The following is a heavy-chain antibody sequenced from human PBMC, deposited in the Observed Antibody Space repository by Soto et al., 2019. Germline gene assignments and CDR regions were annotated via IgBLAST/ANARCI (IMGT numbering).Heavy chain of an antibody. Sequence: QVQLVESGGGVVQPGRSLTLSCEASGFTFSSYAMHWVRQAPGKGLEWVAVISYHGSSRYYADSVQGRMTISRDTAKDTLYLQMHSLRLEDTAMYYXXXGGQDYYDRSGFAPXDHWGQGTLVTVSS. CDR1: GFTFSSYA. J-gene: IGHJ4*02. CDR3: XXGGQDYYDRSGFAPXDH. D-gene: IGHD3-22*01. CDR2: ISYHGSSR. V-gene: IGHV3-30-3*01.